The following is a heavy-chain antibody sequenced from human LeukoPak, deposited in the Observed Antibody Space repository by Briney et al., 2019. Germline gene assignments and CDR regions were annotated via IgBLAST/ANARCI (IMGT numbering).Heavy chain of an antibody. CDR3: AKVGATLYYFDY. CDR1: GFSFSSYA. D-gene: IGHD1-26*01. V-gene: IGHV3-23*01. J-gene: IGHJ4*02. Sequence: GGSLRLSCAASGFSFSSYAMSWVRQAPGKGIEWVSAISGSGGTTYYADSVKGRFTISRDNSKKTLYLQMNSLRVEDTAVYYCAKVGATLYYFDYWGQGSLVTVSS. CDR2: ISGSGGTT.